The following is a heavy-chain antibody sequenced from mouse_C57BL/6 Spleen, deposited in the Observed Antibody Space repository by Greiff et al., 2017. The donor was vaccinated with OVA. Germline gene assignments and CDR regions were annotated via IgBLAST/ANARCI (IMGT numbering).Heavy chain of an antibody. V-gene: IGHV1-82*01. Sequence: VQLVESGPELVKPGASVKISCKASGYAFSSSWMNWVKQRPGKGLEWIGRIFPGGGDTNYNEKFKGKATLTADKSSSTAYMQLSSLTSEDSAVYFCATTIVTDAMDYWGQGTSVTVSS. CDR1: GYAFSSSW. D-gene: IGHD1-1*01. CDR2: IFPGGGDT. J-gene: IGHJ4*01. CDR3: ATTIVTDAMDY.